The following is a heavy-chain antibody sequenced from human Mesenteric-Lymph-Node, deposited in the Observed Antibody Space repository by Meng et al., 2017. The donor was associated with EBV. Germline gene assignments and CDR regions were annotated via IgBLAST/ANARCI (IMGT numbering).Heavy chain of an antibody. CDR1: GGSFSGYY. V-gene: IGHV4-34*01. CDR3: ARNGIWSGYFWGWFDP. D-gene: IGHD3-3*01. J-gene: IGHJ5*02. CDR2: INHSGST. Sequence: QVQLKQWRAGLLKPSETLSLPCAVDGGSFSGYYWSWIRPPPGKGLEWSGEINHSGSTNYNPSLKSRVTISVAPSKNQFSLRLSSGTAADTAVYYCARNGIWSGYFWGWFDPWGQGTLVTVSS.